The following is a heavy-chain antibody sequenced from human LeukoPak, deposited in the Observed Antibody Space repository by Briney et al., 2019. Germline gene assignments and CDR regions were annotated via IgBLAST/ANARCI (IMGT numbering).Heavy chain of an antibody. CDR3: ARSVRATTQVLWKFDY. J-gene: IGHJ4*02. CDR1: GGTFSSYG. D-gene: IGHD2-2*01. V-gene: IGHV1-69*13. Sequence: ASVKVSCKSSGGTFSSYGISWVRQAPGQGLEWMGGIIPFFGTANYAQKFQGRVTIIADESTTTPYMELSSLRSEDTAVYYCARSVRATTQVLWKFDYWGQGTLVTVSS. CDR2: IIPFFGTA.